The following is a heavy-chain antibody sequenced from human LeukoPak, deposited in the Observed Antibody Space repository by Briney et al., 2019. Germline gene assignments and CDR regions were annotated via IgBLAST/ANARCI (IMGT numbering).Heavy chain of an antibody. CDR1: VGTFSSYA. CDR2: IIPIFGIA. D-gene: IGHD2-21*02. V-gene: IGHV1-69*04. Sequence: SVKVSCLASVGTFSSYAISWVRQAPGQGVEWMGRIIPIFGIANYAQRFQRRVTITADKSTSTAYMELSSLRSEDTAVYYCAISRDVLTGVFDYWGQGTLVTVSS. CDR3: AISRDVLTGVFDY. J-gene: IGHJ4*02.